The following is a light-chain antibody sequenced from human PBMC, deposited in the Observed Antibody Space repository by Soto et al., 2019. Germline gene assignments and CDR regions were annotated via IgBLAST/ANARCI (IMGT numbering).Light chain of an antibody. V-gene: IGLV2-8*01. CDR2: EVS. Sequence: QSVLTQPPSASGSPGQSVTISCTGTSSDVGGYNYVSWYQQHPGKAPKLMIYEVSKRPSGVPDRFSGSKSGNTASLTVSGLQAEDEVDYYSTSYAINNHPHHFAPATMVTV. J-gene: IGLJ1*01. CDR1: SSDVGGYNY. CDR3: TSYAINNHPHH.